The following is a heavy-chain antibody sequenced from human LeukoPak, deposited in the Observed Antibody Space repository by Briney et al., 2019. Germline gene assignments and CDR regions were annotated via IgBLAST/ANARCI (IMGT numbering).Heavy chain of an antibody. J-gene: IGHJ6*02. CDR3: ARAVTSDIAARRGRYYGMDV. CDR1: GYTFTSYD. Sequence: AAVKVSCKASGYTFTSYDINWVRQATGQGLEWMGWMNPNSGNTGYAQKFQGRVTMTRNTSISTAYMELSSLRSEDTAVYYCARAVTSDIAARRGRYYGMDVWGQGTTVTVSS. D-gene: IGHD6-6*01. CDR2: MNPNSGNT. V-gene: IGHV1-8*01.